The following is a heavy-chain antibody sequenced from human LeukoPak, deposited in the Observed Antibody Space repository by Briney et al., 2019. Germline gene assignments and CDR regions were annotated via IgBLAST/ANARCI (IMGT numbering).Heavy chain of an antibody. D-gene: IGHD6-13*01. V-gene: IGHV1-2*02. CDR1: GYTFTGYY. J-gene: IGHJ4*02. CDR2: INPNSGGT. CDR3: AREGSLYSSSWTQPPDY. Sequence: ASVKVSCKASGYTFTGYYMHWVRQAPGQGLEWMGWINPNSGGTNYAQKFQGRVTMTRDTSISTAYMELSRLRSEDTAVHYCAREGSLYSSSWTQPPDYWGQGTLVTVSS.